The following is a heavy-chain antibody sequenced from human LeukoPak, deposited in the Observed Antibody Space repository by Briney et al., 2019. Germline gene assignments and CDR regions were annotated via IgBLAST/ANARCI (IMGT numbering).Heavy chain of an antibody. Sequence: SETLSLTCTVSGGSISSYYWSWIRQPPGKGLEWIGYIYYSGSTNYNPSLKSRVTISVDTSKNQFSLKLSSVTAADTAVYYCARDLYDYGDYFDAFDIWGQGTMVTVSS. CDR1: GGSISSYY. V-gene: IGHV4-59*01. CDR2: IYYSGST. CDR3: ARDLYDYGDYFDAFDI. D-gene: IGHD4-17*01. J-gene: IGHJ3*02.